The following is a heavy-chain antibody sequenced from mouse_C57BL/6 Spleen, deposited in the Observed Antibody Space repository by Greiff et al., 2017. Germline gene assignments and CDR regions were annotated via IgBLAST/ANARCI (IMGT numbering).Heavy chain of an antibody. Sequence: EVQLQQSGAELVRPGASVKLSCTASGFNIKDDYMHWVKQRPEQGLEWIGWIDPENGDNEYASKFQGKATITAETSSNTAYLQLSSLTSEDTVFYYCTSRTGTAWFAYWGQGTLVTVSA. CDR1: GFNIKDDY. CDR3: TSRTGTAWFAY. CDR2: IDPENGDN. V-gene: IGHV14-4*01. D-gene: IGHD4-1*01. J-gene: IGHJ3*01.